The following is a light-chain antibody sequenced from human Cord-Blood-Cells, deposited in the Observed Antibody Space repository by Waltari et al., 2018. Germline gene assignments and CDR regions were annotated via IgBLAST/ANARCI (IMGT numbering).Light chain of an antibody. CDR1: SSDVGSYNL. CDR2: EGS. J-gene: IGLJ3*02. Sequence: QSALTQPASVSGSPGQSITISCTGTSSDVGSYNLVSWYQQHPGKAPKLMIYEGSKRPSGVPIRFSGSKSGNTASLTFSGLQAEDEADYSCCSYAGSSTWVFGGGTKLTVL. V-gene: IGLV2-23*01. CDR3: CSYAGSSTWV.